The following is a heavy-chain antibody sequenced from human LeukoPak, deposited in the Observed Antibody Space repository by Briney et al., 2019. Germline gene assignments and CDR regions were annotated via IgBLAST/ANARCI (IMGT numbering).Heavy chain of an antibody. CDR3: AREPPQQWLVRRYFDY. D-gene: IGHD6-19*01. Sequence: GGSLRLSCAASGFTFSNAWMSWVRQAPGKGQEWVGRIKSKTDGGTTDYAAPVKGRFTISRDDSKNTLYLQMNSLKTEDTAVYYCAREPPQQWLVRRYFDYWGQGTLVTVSS. CDR2: IKSKTDGGTT. V-gene: IGHV3-15*01. J-gene: IGHJ4*02. CDR1: GFTFSNAW.